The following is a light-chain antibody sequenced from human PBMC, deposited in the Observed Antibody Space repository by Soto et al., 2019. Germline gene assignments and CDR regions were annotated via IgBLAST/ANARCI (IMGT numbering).Light chain of an antibody. CDR1: QSISDT. J-gene: IGKJ1*01. Sequence: EIVMTQSPATLSVSPGGRATLSCRASQSISDTLAWYQQKPGQAPRLLIHGASTRATSFPARFSGSGSGTDFTLTISSLQSEDFAAYYCQQYNNWPWTFGRGTKVDIK. CDR3: QQYNNWPWT. CDR2: GAS. V-gene: IGKV3-15*01.